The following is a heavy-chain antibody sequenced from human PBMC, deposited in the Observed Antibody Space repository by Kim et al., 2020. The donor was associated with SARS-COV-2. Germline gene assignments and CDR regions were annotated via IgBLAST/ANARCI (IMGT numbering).Heavy chain of an antibody. CDR2: ISAYNGNT. J-gene: IGHJ6*02. CDR3: ARRGHIVVVPAAIDYYYGMDV. Sequence: ASVKVSCKASGYTFTSYGISWVRRAPGQGLEWMGWISAYNGNTNYAQKLQGRVTMTTDTSTSTAYMELRSLRSDDTAVYYCARRGHIVVVPAAIDYYYGMDVWGQGTTVTVSS. V-gene: IGHV1-18*01. CDR1: GYTFTSYG. D-gene: IGHD2-2*01.